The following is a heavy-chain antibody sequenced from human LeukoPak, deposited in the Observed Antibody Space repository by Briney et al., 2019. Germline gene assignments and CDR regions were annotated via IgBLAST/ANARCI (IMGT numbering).Heavy chain of an antibody. V-gene: IGHV4-31*03. CDR1: GGSISSGGYY. Sequence: TLSLTCTVSGGSISSGGYYWSWIRQHPGKGLEWIGYIYYSGSTYYNPSLKSRVTISVDTSKNQFSLKLSSVTAADTAVYYCARGSPFPVLRFLEWSPPKRFDPWGQGTLVTVSS. J-gene: IGHJ5*02. CDR2: IYYSGST. D-gene: IGHD3-3*01. CDR3: ARGSPFPVLRFLEWSPPKRFDP.